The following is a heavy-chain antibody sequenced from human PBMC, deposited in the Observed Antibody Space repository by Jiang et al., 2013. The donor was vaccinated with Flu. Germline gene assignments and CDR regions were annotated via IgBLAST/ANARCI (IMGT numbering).Heavy chain of an antibody. J-gene: IGHJ4*02. Sequence: GSGLVKPSETLSLTCTVSGGSISSYYWSWIRQPPGKGLEWIGYIYYSGSTNYNPSLKSRVTISVDTSKNQFSLKLSSVTAADTAVYYCAREGLDLFDYWGQGTLVTVSS. D-gene: IGHD3/OR15-3a*01. CDR3: AREGLDLFDY. V-gene: IGHV4-59*01. CDR2: IYYSGST. CDR1: GGSISSYY.